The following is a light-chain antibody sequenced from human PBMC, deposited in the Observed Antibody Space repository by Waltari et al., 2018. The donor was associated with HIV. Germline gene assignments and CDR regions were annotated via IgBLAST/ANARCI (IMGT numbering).Light chain of an antibody. CDR2: GAS. V-gene: IGKV3-15*01. CDR3: QQYNSWPRA. J-gene: IGKJ1*01. Sequence: TVMTQSPVTLSVSPGDRVTLSCRASQSVSYNLAWYQQKRGLAPRHLIFGASTRATDIPVRFSGSGSGTEFNLTISSLQSEDFAVYYCQQYNSWPRAFGQGTKLEVK. CDR1: QSVSYN.